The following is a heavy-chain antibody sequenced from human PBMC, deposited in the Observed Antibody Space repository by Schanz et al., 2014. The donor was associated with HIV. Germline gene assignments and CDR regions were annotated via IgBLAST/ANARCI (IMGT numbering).Heavy chain of an antibody. CDR2: ISDTGTTT. CDR3: ARDSYYDRSRYSGYYYYGMDV. D-gene: IGHD3-9*01. V-gene: IGHV3-48*04. Sequence: VQLAESGGGVVQPGGSLRLSCAASGFTFSSFGMHWVRQAPGKGLEWVSYISDTGTTTYYADSVNGRFTISRDNAKNSMFLQMNSLRGEDTAVYYCARDSYYDRSRYSGYYYYGMDVWGQGTTVTVSS. CDR1: GFTFSSFG. J-gene: IGHJ6*02.